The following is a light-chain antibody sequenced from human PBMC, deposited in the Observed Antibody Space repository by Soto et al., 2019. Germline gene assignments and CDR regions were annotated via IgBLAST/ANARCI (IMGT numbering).Light chain of an antibody. CDR1: QSVSSSY. J-gene: IGKJ3*01. Sequence: EIVLTQSPGTLSLSPGERATLSCRASQSVSSSYLAWYQQKPGQAPRLLISGASSRATGIPDRFSGSGSGTDFTHTISRLEPEDFAVYYCQQYGSSQFTFGPGTKVDIK. V-gene: IGKV3-20*01. CDR3: QQYGSSQFT. CDR2: GAS.